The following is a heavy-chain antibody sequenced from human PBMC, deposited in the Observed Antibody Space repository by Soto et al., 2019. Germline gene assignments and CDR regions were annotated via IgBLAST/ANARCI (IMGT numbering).Heavy chain of an antibody. CDR3: ARDEHIVVVPTSPGAMDV. D-gene: IGHD2-2*01. CDR1: GGSISSNKW. Sequence: PSETLSLTCAVYGGSISSNKWWSWVRQPPGKGLEWIGEIYHSGGTNYNPSLKSRGTISLDKSKNQFSLKLTSVTAADSAVYYCARDEHIVVVPTSPGAMDVWGQGTTVTVSS. CDR2: IYHSGGT. V-gene: IGHV4-4*02. J-gene: IGHJ6*02.